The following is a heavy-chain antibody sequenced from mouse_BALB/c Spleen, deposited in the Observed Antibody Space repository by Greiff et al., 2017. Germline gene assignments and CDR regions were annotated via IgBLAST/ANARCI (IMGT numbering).Heavy chain of an antibody. J-gene: IGHJ2*01. D-gene: IGHD1-1*01. V-gene: IGHV1S81*02. CDR3: ARFSPMYYCGSSYEDYFDY. CDR2: INPSNGRT. CDR1: GYTFTSYW. Sequence: QVQLQQPGAELVKPGASVKLSCKASGYTFTSYWMHWVKQRPGQGLEWIGEINPSNGRTNYNEKFKSKATLTVDKSSSTAYMQLSSLTSEDSAVYYCARFSPMYYCGSSYEDYFDYWGQGTTLTVSS.